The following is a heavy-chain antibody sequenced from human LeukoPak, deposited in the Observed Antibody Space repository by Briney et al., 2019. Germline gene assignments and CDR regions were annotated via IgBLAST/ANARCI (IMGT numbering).Heavy chain of an antibody. CDR3: GGDASGWFDP. J-gene: IGHJ5*02. Sequence: ASVKVSCKASGGTFSSYAISWVRQAPGQGLEWMGGIIPIFGTANYAQKFQGRVTITADESTSTAYMELSSLRSEDTAVYYCGGDASGWFDPWGQGTLVTVSS. CDR1: GGTFSSYA. D-gene: IGHD2-21*02. V-gene: IGHV1-69*13. CDR2: IIPIFGTA.